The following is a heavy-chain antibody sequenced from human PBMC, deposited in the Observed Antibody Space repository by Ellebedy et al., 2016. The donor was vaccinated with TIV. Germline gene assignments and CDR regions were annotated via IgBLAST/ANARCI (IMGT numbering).Heavy chain of an antibody. V-gene: IGHV3-11*01. J-gene: IGHJ5*02. CDR2: ISSSGGTM. CDR1: GFIFSDYY. CDR3: ARDTRFIDQQYNWFDP. D-gene: IGHD2-2*01. Sequence: GESLKISCAASGFIFSDYYMSWIRQAPGKGLECVSYISSSGGTMYYADSVKGRFTISRDNGKNSLYLQMNSLRAEDTAVYYCARDTRFIDQQYNWFDPWGQGTLATVSS.